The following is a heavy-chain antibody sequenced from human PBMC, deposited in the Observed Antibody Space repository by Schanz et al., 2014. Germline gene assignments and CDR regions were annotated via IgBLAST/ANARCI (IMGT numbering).Heavy chain of an antibody. Sequence: QVQLVQSGAEVKKPGASVKVSCKASGHPFTAYYMHWVRQAPGQGLEWVGWINTNTGNPTYAQGFTGRFVFSLDTSVSTAYLQISSLKAEDTAAYYCTTETIAMAGTFSIWGQGTVVTVSS. CDR3: TTETIAMAGTFSI. J-gene: IGHJ3*02. D-gene: IGHD6-19*01. CDR1: GHPFTAYY. CDR2: INTNTGNP. V-gene: IGHV7-4-1*02.